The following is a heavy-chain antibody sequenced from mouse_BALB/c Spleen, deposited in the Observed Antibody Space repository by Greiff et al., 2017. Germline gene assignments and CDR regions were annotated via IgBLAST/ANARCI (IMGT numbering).Heavy chain of an antibody. CDR3: ARDGLRRHYYAMDY. D-gene: IGHD2-2*01. Sequence: EVKLMESGGGLVQPGGSLKLSCAASGFTFSSYGMSWVRQTPDKRLELVATINSNGGSTYYPDSVKGRFTISRDNAKNTLYLQMSSLKSEDTAMYYCARDGLRRHYYAMDYWGQGTSVTVSS. CDR1: GFTFSSYG. J-gene: IGHJ4*01. CDR2: INSNGGST. V-gene: IGHV5-6-3*01.